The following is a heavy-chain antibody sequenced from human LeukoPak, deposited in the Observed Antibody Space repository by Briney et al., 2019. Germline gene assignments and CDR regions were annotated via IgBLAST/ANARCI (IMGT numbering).Heavy chain of an antibody. CDR1: GFTFSSYG. D-gene: IGHD3-10*01. CDR3: ARERWFGDSAFDY. V-gene: IGHV3-33*01. Sequence: GGSLRLSCAASGFTFSSYGMHWVRQAPGKGLEWVAVIWYDGSNKYYADSVKGRFTISRDNSKNTLYLQMNSLRAEDTAVYYCARERWFGDSAFDYWGQGTLVTVSS. J-gene: IGHJ4*02. CDR2: IWYDGSNK.